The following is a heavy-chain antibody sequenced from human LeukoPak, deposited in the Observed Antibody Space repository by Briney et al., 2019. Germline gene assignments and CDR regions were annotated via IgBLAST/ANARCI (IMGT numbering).Heavy chain of an antibody. CDR2: ISSSSSSTI. Sequence: PGGSLRLSCAASGFTFSSYSMNWVRQAPGKGLEWVSYISSSSSSTIYYADSVKGRFTISRDNAKNSLYLQMNSLRAEDTAVYYCARGKQYPEAFDIWDQGTMVTVSS. CDR1: GFTFSSYS. V-gene: IGHV3-48*01. J-gene: IGHJ3*02. D-gene: IGHD2-2*01. CDR3: ARGKQYPEAFDI.